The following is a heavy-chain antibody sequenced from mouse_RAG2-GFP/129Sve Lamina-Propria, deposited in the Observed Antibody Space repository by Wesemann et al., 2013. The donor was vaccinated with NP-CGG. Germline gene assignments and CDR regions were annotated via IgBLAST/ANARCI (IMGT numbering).Heavy chain of an antibody. D-gene: IGHD4-1*01. CDR3: ARERTGTLDY. CDR1: GYTFTSYW. J-gene: IGHJ2*01. V-gene: IGHV1-64*01. CDR2: IHPNSGST. Sequence: QVQLQQSGPELVKPGASVKISCKASGYTFTSYWMHWVKQRPGQGLEWIGMIHPNSGSTNYNEKFKSKATLTVDKSSSTAYMQLSSLTSEDSAVYYCARERTGTLDYWGQGTTLTVSS.